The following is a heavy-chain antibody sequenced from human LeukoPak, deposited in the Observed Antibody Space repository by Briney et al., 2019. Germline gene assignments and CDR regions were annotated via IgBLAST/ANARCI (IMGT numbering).Heavy chain of an antibody. D-gene: IGHD6-13*01. J-gene: IGHJ4*02. CDR2: MSSDGSKK. CDR1: GFTFGSNG. Sequence: GTSLRLSCAASGFTFGSNGMQWVRQAPGKGLEWVAAMSSDGSKKHYADSVKGRFSISRDTSKNTPYLQMDSLRIGDTAVYYCARGRGSWSFDCWGQGTLVTVSS. CDR3: ARGRGSWSFDC. V-gene: IGHV3-30*03.